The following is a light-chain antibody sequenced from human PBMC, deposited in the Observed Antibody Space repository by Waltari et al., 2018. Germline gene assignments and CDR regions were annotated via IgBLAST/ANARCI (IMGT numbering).Light chain of an antibody. Sequence: EIVLTQSPGPLSLSPGERATPSCRASQSISKYLAWYQQKPGQAPRLLIYHASSRAAGIPDRFSGSGYGTDFTLTINRLEPEDFAVYYCQQYATSLPHTFGQGTKLEIK. V-gene: IGKV3-20*01. CDR3: QQYATSLPHT. CDR2: HAS. CDR1: QSISKY. J-gene: IGKJ2*01.